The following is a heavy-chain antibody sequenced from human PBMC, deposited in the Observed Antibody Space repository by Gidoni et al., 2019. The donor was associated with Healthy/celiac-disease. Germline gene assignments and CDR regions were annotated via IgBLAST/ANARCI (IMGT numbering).Heavy chain of an antibody. CDR2: SSGSGGST. V-gene: IGHV3-23*01. D-gene: IGHD2-15*01. J-gene: IGHJ5*02. Sequence: EVQLLESGGGLVQPGGSLRLSCAASGFTFSSYAMSWVRQAPGKGLEWVSASSGSGGSTYYADSVKGRFTISRDNSKNTLYLQMNSLRAEDTAVYYCAYGGRAASTYNWFDPLGPGNPGHRLL. CDR3: AYGGRAASTYNWFDP. CDR1: GFTFSSYA.